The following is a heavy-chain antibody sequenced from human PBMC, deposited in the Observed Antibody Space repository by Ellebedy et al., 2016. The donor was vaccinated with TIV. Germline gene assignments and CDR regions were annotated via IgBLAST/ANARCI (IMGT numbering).Heavy chain of an antibody. D-gene: IGHD4-17*01. CDR3: ARGRYGDLLFDY. CDR1: GSIFTSFD. V-gene: IGHV1-8*01. Sequence: ASVKVSXXASGSIFTSFDINWVRQATGQGLEWMGWMNPNSGNTGYAQKFQGRVTMTRNTSISTAYMELSSLRSDDTAVYYCARGRYGDLLFDYWGQGTLVTVSS. J-gene: IGHJ4*02. CDR2: MNPNSGNT.